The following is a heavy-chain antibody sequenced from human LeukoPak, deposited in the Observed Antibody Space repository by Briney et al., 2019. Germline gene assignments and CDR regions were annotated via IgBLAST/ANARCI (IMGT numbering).Heavy chain of an antibody. CDR1: GFTLNTND. CDR2: IVYSGNT. J-gene: IGHJ5*02. V-gene: IGHV4-38-2*01. Sequence: PGGSLRLSCAASGFTLNTNDMNWVRQAPGKGLEWIGSIVYSGNTHYNPSFKSRATISVDTSKKQVSLRLTSVTAADTAVYYCARLTIFGVLTINWFDPWGQGTLVTVSS. CDR3: ARLTIFGVLTINWFDP. D-gene: IGHD3-3*01.